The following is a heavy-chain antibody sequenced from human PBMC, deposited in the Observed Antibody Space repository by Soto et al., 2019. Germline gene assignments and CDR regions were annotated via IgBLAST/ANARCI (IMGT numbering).Heavy chain of an antibody. CDR1: GFTFDDYA. CDR3: AKALGTKRGWYYGMDV. Sequence: PGGSLRLSCAASGFTFDDYAMHWVRQAPGNGLEWVSGISWNSGSIGYADSVKGRFTISRDNAKNSLYLQMNSLRAEDTALYYCAKALGTKRGWYYGMDVWGQGTTVTVSS. J-gene: IGHJ6*02. CDR2: ISWNSGSI. D-gene: IGHD6-19*01. V-gene: IGHV3-9*01.